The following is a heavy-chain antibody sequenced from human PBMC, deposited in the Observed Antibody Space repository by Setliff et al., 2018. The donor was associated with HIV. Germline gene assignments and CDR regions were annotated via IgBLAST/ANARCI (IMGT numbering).Heavy chain of an antibody. CDR2: ISYTGIT. J-gene: IGHJ4*02. D-gene: IGHD6-19*01. V-gene: IGHV4-39*01. CDR1: GGSISRGSYS. CDR3: ARLRQWLAYFDS. Sequence: ASETLSLTCTVSGGSISRGSYSWGWLRQPPGKGLEWIGRISYTGITNYNPSLKSRVTISVDTSQNQFSLKLTSVTAADTAVYYCARLRQWLAYFDSWGQGTLVTVSS.